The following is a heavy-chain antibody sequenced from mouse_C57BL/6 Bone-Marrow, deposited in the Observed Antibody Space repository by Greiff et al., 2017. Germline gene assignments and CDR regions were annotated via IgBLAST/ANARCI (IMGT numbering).Heavy chain of an antibody. J-gene: IGHJ2*01. CDR3: ARNGGNYFDE. CDR1: GYSFTGYY. CDR2: INPSTGGT. V-gene: IGHV1-42*01. Sequence: VQLQQSGPELVKPGASVKISCKASGYSFTGYYMNWVKQSPEKSLEWIGEINPSTGGTTYNQKFKAKATLTVDKSSSTAYMQLKSLTSEDSAVYYCARNGGNYFDEWGQGTTPPGSS.